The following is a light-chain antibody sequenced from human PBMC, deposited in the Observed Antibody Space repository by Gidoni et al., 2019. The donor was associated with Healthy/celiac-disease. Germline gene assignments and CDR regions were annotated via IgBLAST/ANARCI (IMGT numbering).Light chain of an antibody. V-gene: IGLV2-23*03. CDR3: CSYAGSSTFRV. J-gene: IGLJ3*02. CDR1: SSDVGSYNL. CDR2: EGS. Sequence: QSALTQPASVSGSPGPPITISGTGTSSDVGSYNLVSWYQQHPGKAPKLMIYEGSKRPSGVPNRFSGSKSGNTASLTISGLQAEDEADYYCCSYAGSSTFRVFGGGTKLTVL.